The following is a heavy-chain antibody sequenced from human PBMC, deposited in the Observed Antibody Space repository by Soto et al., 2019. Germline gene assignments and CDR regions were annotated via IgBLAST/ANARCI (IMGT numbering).Heavy chain of an antibody. CDR3: AGTISLQWYYMDF. Sequence: SQALSLTCVISGGSVSSNSAAWNWFRQSPSRGLEWLGRTYYRSRWYNDYAVSVRSRITVNADTSKNQFSLHLNSVTPEDTAVYYCAGTISLQWYYMDFWDKGTTVTVSS. J-gene: IGHJ6*03. V-gene: IGHV6-1*01. CDR2: TYYRSRWYN. D-gene: IGHD1-7*01. CDR1: GGSVSSNSAA.